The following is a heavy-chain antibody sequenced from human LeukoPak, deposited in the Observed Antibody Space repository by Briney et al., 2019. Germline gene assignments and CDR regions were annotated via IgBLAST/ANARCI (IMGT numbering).Heavy chain of an antibody. J-gene: IGHJ4*02. Sequence: GGSLRLSCAASGFTFSRYGMHWVRQAPGKGLEWVAFIRFDGSDKYHADSVKGRFTISRDNSKNTVYLQMNSLRVEDTALYYCAKIGAVAGHFDCWGQGTLVTVSS. D-gene: IGHD6-19*01. CDR2: IRFDGSDK. CDR3: AKIGAVAGHFDC. CDR1: GFTFSRYG. V-gene: IGHV3-30*02.